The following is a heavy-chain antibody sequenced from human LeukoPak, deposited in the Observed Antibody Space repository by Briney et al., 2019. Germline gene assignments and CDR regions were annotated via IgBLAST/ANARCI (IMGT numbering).Heavy chain of an antibody. J-gene: IGHJ6*02. CDR1: GYTFTSYG. V-gene: IGHV1-18*01. CDR3: AREAPPSSSWYSYYYYGMDV. D-gene: IGHD6-13*01. Sequence: ASVKVSCKASGYTFTSYGISWVRQAPGQGLEWMGWISAYNGNTNYAQKLQGRVTMTTDTSTSTAYMELRSLRSDDTAVYYCAREAPPSSSWYSYYYYGMDVWGQGTTVTASS. CDR2: ISAYNGNT.